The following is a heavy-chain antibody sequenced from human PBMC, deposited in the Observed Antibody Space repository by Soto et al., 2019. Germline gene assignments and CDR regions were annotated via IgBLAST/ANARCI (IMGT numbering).Heavy chain of an antibody. V-gene: IGHV4-30-4*01. CDR3: ARTHRGATYYYYYGMDV. CDR1: GGSISSGDYY. CDR2: IYYSGST. J-gene: IGHJ6*02. D-gene: IGHD1-26*01. Sequence: SETLSLTCTVSGGSISSGDYYWSWIRQPPGKGLEWIGYIYYSGSTYYNPSLKSRVTISVDTSKNQFSLKLSSVTAADTAVYYCARTHRGATYYYYYGMDVWGQGTTVTVSS.